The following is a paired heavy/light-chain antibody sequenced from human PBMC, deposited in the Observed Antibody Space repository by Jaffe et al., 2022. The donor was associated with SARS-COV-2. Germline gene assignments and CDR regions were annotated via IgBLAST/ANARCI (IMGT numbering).Heavy chain of an antibody. CDR1: GGSISSSGYY. V-gene: IGHV4-39*01. CDR3: ARHNGDYTRWFDP. J-gene: IGHJ5*02. Sequence: QLQLQESGPGLVKPSETLSLTCIVSGGSISSSGYYWGWIRQPPGKGLEYIGTVPNTGTTYHNPSLKSRVTMSVDTSKNQFSLNLTSVTAADTAVYYCARHNGDYTRWFDPWGQGTLVTVSS. CDR2: VPNTGTT. D-gene: IGHD2-21*02.
Light chain of an antibody. CDR2: WAS. V-gene: IGKV4-1*01. J-gene: IGKJ2*01. CDR3: QQHYTTPHT. CDR1: QSVLYSSNNKNY. Sequence: DIVMTQSPDSLAVALGERATINCKSSQSVLYSSNNKNYLAWYQQKPGQPPKLLIYWASTRESGVPDRFSGSGSGTDFTLTVSSLQAEDVAVYYCQQHYTTPHTFGQGTKLEIK.